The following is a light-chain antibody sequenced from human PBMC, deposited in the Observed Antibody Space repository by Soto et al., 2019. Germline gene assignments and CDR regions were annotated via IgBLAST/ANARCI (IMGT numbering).Light chain of an antibody. J-gene: IGKJ5*01. V-gene: IGKV3-20*01. CDR3: QQYGSSPIT. CDR1: QNISIY. CDR2: DAS. Sequence: ILLTQSPATLSLSPGERATLSSTATQNISIYLAWYQQKPGQAPRLLIYDASNRATGIPDRLSGSGSGTDFTLTIRRMEPEDFAVYYCQQYGSSPITLGQGTRVEIK.